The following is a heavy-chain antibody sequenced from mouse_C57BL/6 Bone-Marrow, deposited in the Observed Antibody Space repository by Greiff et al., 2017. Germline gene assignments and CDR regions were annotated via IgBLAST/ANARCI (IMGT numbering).Heavy chain of an antibody. CDR2: MWGGGST. J-gene: IGHJ4*01. CDR1: GFSLTSYG. CDR3: GGSSGYPDY. D-gene: IGHD3-2*02. V-gene: IGHV2-9*01. Sequence: VKLMESGPGLVAPSQSLSITCTVSGFSLTSYGVDWVRQPPGKGLEWLGVMWGGGSTNYNSALMSRLSISKDNSKNQVFIKMNSLQTDDTAMDYCGGSSGYPDYWGQGTSVTVSS.